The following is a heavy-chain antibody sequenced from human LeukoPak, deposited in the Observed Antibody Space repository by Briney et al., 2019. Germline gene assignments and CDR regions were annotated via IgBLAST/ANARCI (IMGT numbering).Heavy chain of an antibody. Sequence: SETLSLTCTVSRVSISSYSWSWIRQPAGKGLEWIGRIYTSVGNTCYNPSLKSRVTISVGKSKNQFSLRLSSVTAADTAVYYCARDRSQLLSPNYYYMDVWGTGTTVTVSS. V-gene: IGHV4-4*07. D-gene: IGHD2-2*01. J-gene: IGHJ6*03. CDR1: RVSISSYS. CDR2: IYTSVGNT. CDR3: ARDRSQLLSPNYYYMDV.